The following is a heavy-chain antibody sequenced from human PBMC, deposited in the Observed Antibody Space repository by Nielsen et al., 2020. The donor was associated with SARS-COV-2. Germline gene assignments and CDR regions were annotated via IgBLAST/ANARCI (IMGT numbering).Heavy chain of an antibody. CDR1: GSTFSSYS. D-gene: IGHD3-10*01. CDR2: ISSSSSYI. CDR3: ASDPGFGESPTPGYYYYGMDV. Sequence: GGSLRLSCAASGSTFSSYSMNWVRQAPGKGLEWVSSISSSSSYIYYADSVKGRFTISRDNAKNSLYLQMNSLRAEDTAVYYCASDPGFGESPTPGYYYYGMDVWGQGTTVTVSS. V-gene: IGHV3-21*01. J-gene: IGHJ6*02.